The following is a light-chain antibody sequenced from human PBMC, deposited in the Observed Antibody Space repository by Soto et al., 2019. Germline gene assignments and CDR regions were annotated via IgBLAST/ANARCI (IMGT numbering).Light chain of an antibody. CDR2: GAS. V-gene: IGKV3D-20*02. CDR3: QQHNQWPIT. Sequence: IVLTQSPGTLSLSPGERATLSCRVSQSVSSSYLAWYQQKPGQAPRLLIFGASRRATGIPDRFSGSGSGTEFTLTINSLQSEDSAVYYCQQHNQWPITFGQGTRLEIK. CDR1: QSVSSSY. J-gene: IGKJ5*01.